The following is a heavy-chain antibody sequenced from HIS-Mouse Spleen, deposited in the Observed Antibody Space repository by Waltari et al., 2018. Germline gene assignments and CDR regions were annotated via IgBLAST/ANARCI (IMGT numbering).Heavy chain of an antibody. J-gene: IGHJ6*02. Sequence: QVQLVQSGAEVKKPGSSVKVSCKASGGTFRRYANSWVRQAPGQGLEWMGGIIPIFGTANYAQKFQGRVTITADESTSTAYMELSSLRSEDTAVYYCATHDYGDLYYGMDVWGQGTTVTVSS. V-gene: IGHV1-69*01. CDR1: GGTFRRYA. CDR3: ATHDYGDLYYGMDV. CDR2: IIPIFGTA. D-gene: IGHD4-17*01.